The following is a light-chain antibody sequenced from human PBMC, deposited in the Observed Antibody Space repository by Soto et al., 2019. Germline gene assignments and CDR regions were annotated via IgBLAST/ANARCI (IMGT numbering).Light chain of an antibody. J-gene: IGKJ2*01. CDR1: QSLVHSDGNTY. CDR2: KVS. CDR3: MQGAHRPYT. V-gene: IGKV2-30*02. Sequence: DVVMTQSPLSLPVTLGQPASVSCRSSQSLVHSDGNTYLTWFQQRPGQSPRRLIYKVSNRDSGVPDRFSGSGSGTDFTLRVSRVEAEDVGVYYCMQGAHRPYTFGQGTKLEIK.